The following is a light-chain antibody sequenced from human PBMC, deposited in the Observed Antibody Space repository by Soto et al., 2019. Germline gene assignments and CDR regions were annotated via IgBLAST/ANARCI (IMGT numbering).Light chain of an antibody. CDR3: MTWPFNAPVA. Sequence: QLVLTQPPSSSASPGESARLTCTLPSDINVGSYNIYWYQQKPGRPPKYLLNYFSDSDKGLGSGVPSRFSGSKDASAHAGILLLSVLQSEDGADYYFMTWPFNAPVAFGGGTKLTVL. V-gene: IGLV5-37*01. CDR2: YFSDSDK. J-gene: IGLJ2*01. CDR1: SDINVGSYN.